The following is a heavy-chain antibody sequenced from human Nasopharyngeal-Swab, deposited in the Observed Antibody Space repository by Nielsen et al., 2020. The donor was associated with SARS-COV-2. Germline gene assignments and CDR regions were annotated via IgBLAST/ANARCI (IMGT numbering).Heavy chain of an antibody. Sequence: GGSLRLSCAASGFTFSSYGMHWVRQAPGKGLEWVAFIRYDGSNKYYADSVKGRFTISRDNSKNTLYLQMNSLRAEDKAVYDFAKDGAYDTMIVVVIKGPVFDIWGQGTMVTVSS. V-gene: IGHV3-30*02. J-gene: IGHJ3*02. CDR3: AKDGAYDTMIVVVIKGPVFDI. D-gene: IGHD3-22*01. CDR2: IRYDGSNK. CDR1: GFTFSSYG.